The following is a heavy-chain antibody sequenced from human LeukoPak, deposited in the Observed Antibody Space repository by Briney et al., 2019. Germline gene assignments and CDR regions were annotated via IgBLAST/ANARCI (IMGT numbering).Heavy chain of an antibody. CDR1: GGSISGYY. V-gene: IGHV4-59*08. D-gene: IGHD5-18*01. J-gene: IGHJ4*02. CDR3: ARHLNTVMVNAHFDY. Sequence: PSETLSLSCTVSGGSISGYYWTWIRQPPGKGLEWIAYIYYGGSTNYNPSLKSRVTISVDTSTNQFSLKLSSVTAADTAVYYCARHLNTVMVNAHFDYWGQGTLVTVSS. CDR2: IYYGGST.